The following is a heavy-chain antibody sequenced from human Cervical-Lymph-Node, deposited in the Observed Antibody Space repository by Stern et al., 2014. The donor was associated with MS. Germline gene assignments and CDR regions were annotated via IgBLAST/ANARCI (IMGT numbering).Heavy chain of an antibody. CDR2: VSHDGNNK. Sequence: VQLVESGGGVVQPGRSLRLSCEASGFTFSNYGMHWVRQAPGKGLEWVAVVSHDGNNKSYADSVKGRFTISRDNSKNPLYLQMNSLRAEDTAVYYCAKPVPGSLYGMDVWGQGTTVTVSS. J-gene: IGHJ6*02. CDR3: AKPVPGSLYGMDV. CDR1: GFTFSNYG. V-gene: IGHV3-30*18. D-gene: IGHD2-2*01.